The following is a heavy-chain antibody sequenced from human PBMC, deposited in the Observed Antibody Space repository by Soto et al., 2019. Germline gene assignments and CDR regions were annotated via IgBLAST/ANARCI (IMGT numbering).Heavy chain of an antibody. CDR2: INSDGST. Sequence: EVQLVESGGGLIPPGGSLRLSCAASGFIVNSAYMTWVRQAPGKGLEWLSMINSDGSTLSAESVKSRFTISRDNSKNRLDLEMNSLRAEETAMYYCARSGDGFAWGYWGQGTLVIVTS. CDR3: ARSGDGFAWGY. CDR1: GFIVNSAY. D-gene: IGHD3-16*01. V-gene: IGHV3-53*01. J-gene: IGHJ4*02.